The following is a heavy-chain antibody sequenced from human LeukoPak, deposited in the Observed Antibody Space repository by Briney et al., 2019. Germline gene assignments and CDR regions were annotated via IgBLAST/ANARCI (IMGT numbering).Heavy chain of an antibody. V-gene: IGHV5-51*01. CDR1: GYTFTTYW. Sequence: GEPLKISCKGSGYTFTTYWIGWVRQMPGKGLEWMGIIYPGDSDPIYSPSFQGQVTISADKSISTAYLQWSSLKASDSAMYYCVRHGLGTSWFGFDYWGQGTLVTVSS. J-gene: IGHJ4*02. D-gene: IGHD6-13*01. CDR2: IYPGDSDP. CDR3: VRHGLGTSWFGFDY.